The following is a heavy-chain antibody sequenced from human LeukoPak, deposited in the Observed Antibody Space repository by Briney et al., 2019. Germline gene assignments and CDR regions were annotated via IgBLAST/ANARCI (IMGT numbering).Heavy chain of an antibody. CDR1: GYTFTSYG. Sequence: GASVKVSCKASGYTFTSYGISWVRRAPGQGLEWMGWISAYNGNTNYAQKLQGRVTMTTDTSTSTAYMELRSLRSDDTAVYYCARAGIAVAGTGTYYYGMDVWGQGTTVTVSS. CDR3: ARAGIAVAGTGTYYYGMDV. V-gene: IGHV1-18*01. J-gene: IGHJ6*02. D-gene: IGHD6-19*01. CDR2: ISAYNGNT.